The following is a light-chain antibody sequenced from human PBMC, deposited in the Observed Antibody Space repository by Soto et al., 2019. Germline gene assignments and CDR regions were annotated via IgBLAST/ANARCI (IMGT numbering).Light chain of an antibody. CDR1: QGIRNF. CDR2: AVS. Sequence: DIQMTQSPTSLSASVGDRVTITCRASQGIRNFVAWYQQKPGKAPKLLIYAVSTLQSGVPSRFSSSGSGTDFTLTINSLQPEDVATYSCQKYSSVPVFGPGTKVEIK. V-gene: IGKV1-27*01. CDR3: QKYSSVPV. J-gene: IGKJ3*01.